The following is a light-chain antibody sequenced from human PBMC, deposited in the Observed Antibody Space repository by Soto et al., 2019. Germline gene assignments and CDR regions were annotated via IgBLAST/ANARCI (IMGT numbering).Light chain of an antibody. Sequence: EIVLTQSPGTLSLSPGERATLSCRASQSVSSSYLAWYQQKPGQAPRLLIYGASSRATGIPDRFSGSGSGTDVTLTISRLEPEDFALYYCQQYGSPPLYTFGQGTRLEIK. CDR1: QSVSSSY. CDR2: GAS. V-gene: IGKV3-20*01. CDR3: QQYGSPPLYT. J-gene: IGKJ2*01.